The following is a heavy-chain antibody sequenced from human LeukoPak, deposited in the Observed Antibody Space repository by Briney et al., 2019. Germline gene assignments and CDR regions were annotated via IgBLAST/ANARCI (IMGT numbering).Heavy chain of an antibody. CDR2: IYYSGST. D-gene: IGHD3-22*01. CDR3: ARDGSVSSGYPNY. Sequence: SETLSLTCTVSGGSVSSYYWSWIRQPPGKGLEWIGCIYYSGSTNYNPSLKSRVTISVDTSKNQFSLELSSVTAADTAVYFCARDGSVSSGYPNYWGQGTLVTVSS. CDR1: GGSVSSYY. V-gene: IGHV4-59*02. J-gene: IGHJ4*02.